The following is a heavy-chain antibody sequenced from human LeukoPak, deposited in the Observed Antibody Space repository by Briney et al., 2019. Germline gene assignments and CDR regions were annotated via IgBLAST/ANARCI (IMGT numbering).Heavy chain of an antibody. Sequence: PGGSLRLSCAASGFTFSSYAMNWVRQAPGKGLEWVSSISTSGGYLYYADSVKGRFTTSRDNAKNSPYLQMNSLRAEDTAVYYCARSYLDAFDIWGQGTMVTVSS. J-gene: IGHJ3*02. CDR3: ARSYLDAFDI. CDR2: ISTSGGYL. V-gene: IGHV3-21*01. D-gene: IGHD1-26*01. CDR1: GFTFSSYA.